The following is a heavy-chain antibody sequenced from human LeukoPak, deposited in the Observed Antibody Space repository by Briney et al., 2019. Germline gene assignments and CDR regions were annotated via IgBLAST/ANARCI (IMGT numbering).Heavy chain of an antibody. CDR1: GFGFSNYW. Sequence: GVSLRLSCAASGFGFSNYWMSWVRQAPGKGLEWVANMNEDGSEKNYVDSVKGRFTISRDNAQDSLYLQMNSLRAEDTAVYYCARDRGYSNSDYWGQGTLLTVSS. D-gene: IGHD4-11*01. CDR3: ARDRGYSNSDY. J-gene: IGHJ4*02. CDR2: MNEDGSEK. V-gene: IGHV3-7*01.